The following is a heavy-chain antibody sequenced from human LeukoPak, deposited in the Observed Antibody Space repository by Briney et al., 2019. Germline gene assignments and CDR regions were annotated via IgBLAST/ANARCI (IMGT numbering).Heavy chain of an antibody. J-gene: IGHJ5*02. CDR2: IHTSGNT. V-gene: IGHV4-61*09. Sequence: SQTLSLTCTVSGGSISSGSYCWSWIRQPAGKGLEWIGHIHTSGNTNYNSSLKSRVTISVDTSKNQFSLKLSSVTAADTAVYYCARGYSGSWYLNWFDPWGQGTLVTVSS. CDR3: ARGYSGSWYLNWFDP. D-gene: IGHD6-13*01. CDR1: GGSISSGSYC.